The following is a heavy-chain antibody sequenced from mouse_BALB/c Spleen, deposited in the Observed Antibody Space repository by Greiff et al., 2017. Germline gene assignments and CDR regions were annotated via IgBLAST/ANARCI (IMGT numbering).Heavy chain of an antibody. J-gene: IGHJ4*01. Sequence: VQLKESGPELVKPGASVKISCKASGYTFTDYYMHWVKQSHGKSLEWIGYIYPYNGGTGYNQKFKSKATLTVDNSSSTAYMELRSLTSEDSAVYYCAALLGYAMDYWGQGTSVTVSS. CDR2: IYPYNGGT. CDR3: AALLGYAMDY. D-gene: IGHD2-1*01. V-gene: IGHV1S29*02. CDR1: GYTFTDYY.